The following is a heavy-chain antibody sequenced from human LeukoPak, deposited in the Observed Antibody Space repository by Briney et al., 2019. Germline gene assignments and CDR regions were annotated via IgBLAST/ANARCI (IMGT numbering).Heavy chain of an antibody. D-gene: IGHD5-18*01. J-gene: IGHJ6*02. V-gene: IGHV4-34*01. CDR1: GGSFSGYY. CDR3: ARGHNRDTAMSGDMDV. Sequence: PSETLSLTCAVYGGSFSGYYWSWIRQPPGKGLEWIGEINHSGSTNYNPSLKSRVTISVDTSKNQFSLKLSSVTAADTAVYYCARGHNRDTAMSGDMDVWGQGTTVTVSS. CDR2: INHSGST.